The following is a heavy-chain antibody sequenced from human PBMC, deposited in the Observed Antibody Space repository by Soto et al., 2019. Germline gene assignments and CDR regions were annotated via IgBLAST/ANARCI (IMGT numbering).Heavy chain of an antibody. D-gene: IGHD2-2*01. V-gene: IGHV3-21*06. CDR3: IRGPRASSSGTGAY. CDR2: ISSTTNYI. Sequence: PGGSLRLSCAASGFIFTRYSMNWVRQAPGKGLEWVSSISSTTNYIYYGDSMKGRFTISRDNAKNSLYLQLDNLRGDDTGLYYCIRGPRASSSGTGAYWGQGTQVTVSS. CDR1: GFIFTRYS. J-gene: IGHJ4*02.